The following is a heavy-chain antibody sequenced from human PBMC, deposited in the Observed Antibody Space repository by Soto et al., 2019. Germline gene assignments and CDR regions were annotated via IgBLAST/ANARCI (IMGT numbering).Heavy chain of an antibody. CDR1: GGTFSSYA. Sequence: QVQLVQSGAEVKKPGSSVKVSCKASGGTFSSYAISWVRQAPGQGLEWMGGIIPIFGTANYAQKFQGRVTITADEATSTAYMELSSLRSEDTAVYYCARVPPMITFRGDVWYFDYWGQGTLVTVSS. J-gene: IGHJ4*02. D-gene: IGHD3-16*01. V-gene: IGHV1-69*01. CDR3: ARVPPMITFRGDVWYFDY. CDR2: IIPIFGTA.